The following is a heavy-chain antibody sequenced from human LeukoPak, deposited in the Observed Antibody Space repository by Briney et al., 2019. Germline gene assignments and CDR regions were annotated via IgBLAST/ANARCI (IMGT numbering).Heavy chain of an antibody. Sequence: GGSLRLSCAASGFTFSSYSMNCVPQAPGKGLEWVSSISSSSSYIYYAESVKGRFTISRDNAKNSLYLQMNSLRAEDTAVYYCARDGTFGDYIDYWGQGTLVTVSS. CDR3: ARDGTFGDYIDY. CDR2: ISSSSSYI. V-gene: IGHV3-21*01. CDR1: GFTFSSYS. D-gene: IGHD2-21*01. J-gene: IGHJ4*02.